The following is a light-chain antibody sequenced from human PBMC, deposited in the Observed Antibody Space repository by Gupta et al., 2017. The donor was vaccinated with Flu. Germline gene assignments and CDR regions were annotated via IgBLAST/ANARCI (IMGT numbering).Light chain of an antibody. V-gene: IGKV3-20*01. CDR1: QSVSSSY. J-gene: IGKJ1*01. CDR3: QQCGSSPPLT. Sequence: EIVLTQSPGTLSLSPGERATLSCRASQSVSSSYLVWYQQKPGQAPRLLIYGASSRATGIPDRFSGSGSGTDFTLTISRLEPEDFAVYYCQQCGSSPPLTFGQGTKVEIK. CDR2: GAS.